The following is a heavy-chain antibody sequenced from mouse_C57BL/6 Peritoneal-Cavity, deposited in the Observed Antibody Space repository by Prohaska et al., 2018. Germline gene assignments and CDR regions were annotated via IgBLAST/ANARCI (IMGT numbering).Heavy chain of an antibody. Sequence: LVAPLQSPSITTTVSGFSLTSYGVDWVRQSPGKGLEWLGVIWGVGSTNYNSALKSRLSISKDNSKSQVFLKMNSLQTDDTAMYCCATHYYASSRGFAYWGQETLVTVSA. CDR1: GFSLTSYG. CDR2: IWGVGST. V-gene: IGHV2-6*01. CDR3: ATHYYASSRGFAY. D-gene: IGHD1-1*01. J-gene: IGHJ3*01.